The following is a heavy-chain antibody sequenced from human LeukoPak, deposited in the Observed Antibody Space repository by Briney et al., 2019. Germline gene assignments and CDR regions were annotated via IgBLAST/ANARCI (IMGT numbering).Heavy chain of an antibody. Sequence: CLSLFCAASGLSFISYGMHSVRHAARKGLEWVAAIWYDGSNKYYADSVKGRFTISRDNYKNTLYLQMNSLRAEDTAVYYCARDSEPYSSWADNWFDPWGQGTLVTVSS. CDR2: IWYDGSNK. CDR1: GLSFISYG. CDR3: ARDSEPYSSWADNWFDP. V-gene: IGHV3-33*01. D-gene: IGHD6-6*01. J-gene: IGHJ5*02.